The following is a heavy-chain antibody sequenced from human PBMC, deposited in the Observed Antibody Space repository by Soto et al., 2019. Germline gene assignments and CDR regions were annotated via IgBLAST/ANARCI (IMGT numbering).Heavy chain of an antibody. CDR2: INHSGST. CDR1: GGSFSGYY. CDR3: ARAGQQWLVRYNWFDP. J-gene: IGHJ5*02. D-gene: IGHD6-19*01. V-gene: IGHV4-34*01. Sequence: ETLSLTCAVYGGSFSGYYWSWIRQPPGKGLEWIGEINHSGSTNYNPSLKSRVTISVDTSKNQFSLKLSSVTAADTAVYYCARAGQQWLVRYNWFDPSGQGTLVTVSS.